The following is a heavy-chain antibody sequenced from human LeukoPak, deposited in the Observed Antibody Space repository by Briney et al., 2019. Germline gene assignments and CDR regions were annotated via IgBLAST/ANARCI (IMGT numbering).Heavy chain of an antibody. Sequence: SETLSLTCAVYGGSFSGYYWSWIRQPPGKGLEWIGYIYYSGSTNYNPSLKSRVTISVDTSKNQFSLKLSSVTAADTAVYYCARLWGDGYKLYYFDYWGQGTLVTVSS. V-gene: IGHV4-59*08. CDR2: IYYSGST. CDR3: ARLWGDGYKLYYFDY. CDR1: GGSFSGYY. J-gene: IGHJ4*02. D-gene: IGHD5-24*01.